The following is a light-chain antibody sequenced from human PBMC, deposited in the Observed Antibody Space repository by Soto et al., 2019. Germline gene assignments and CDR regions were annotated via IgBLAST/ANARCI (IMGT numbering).Light chain of an antibody. Sequence: DIQMTQFQSSLSASVGDRVTITCRASQSISSYLNWYQQKPGKAPKLLIYAASSLQSGVPSRFSGSGSGTDFTLTISSLQPEDFATYYCQQSYSTPVTFGQGTKVDIK. CDR1: QSISSY. CDR2: AAS. V-gene: IGKV1-39*01. J-gene: IGKJ1*01. CDR3: QQSYSTPVT.